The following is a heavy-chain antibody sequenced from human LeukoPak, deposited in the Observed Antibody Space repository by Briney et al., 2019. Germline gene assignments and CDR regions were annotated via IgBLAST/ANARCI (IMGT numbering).Heavy chain of an antibody. V-gene: IGHV3-30*04. J-gene: IGHJ4*02. CDR2: LASDERKK. CDR1: GFTISDYP. CDR3: ARAGRSADSGTTYYDYFDY. Sequence: PGGSLGLSCVASGFTISDYPIHWVRQAPGKGLEWVAVLASDERKKYYADSVKGRFTISRDNSKNSLFLQMSTLRPEDTAVYYCARAGRSADSGTTYYDYFDYWGQGAQVTVSS. D-gene: IGHD1-26*01.